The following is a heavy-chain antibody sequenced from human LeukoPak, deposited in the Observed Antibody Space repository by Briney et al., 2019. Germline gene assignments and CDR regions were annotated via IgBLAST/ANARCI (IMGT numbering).Heavy chain of an antibody. V-gene: IGHV3-33*01. J-gene: IGHJ4*02. CDR1: GFTFSSYG. Sequence: PRGSLRLSCAASGFTFSSYGMHWVRQAPGKGLEWVAVIWYDGSNKFYADSVKGRFTISRDNSKSTLYLQMNSLRAEDTAVYYCARDRAAADLDYWGQGTLVTVSS. CDR2: IWYDGSNK. CDR3: ARDRAAADLDY. D-gene: IGHD6-13*01.